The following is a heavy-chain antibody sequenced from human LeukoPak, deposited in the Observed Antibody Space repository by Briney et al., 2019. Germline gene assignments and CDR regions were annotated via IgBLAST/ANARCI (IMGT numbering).Heavy chain of an antibody. V-gene: IGHV3-30*02. CDR3: ARDNYDPKYISSWSGAFDI. Sequence: GGSLRLSCAASGFTFSSYGMHWVRQAPGKGLEWVAFIRYDGSNKYYADSVKGRFTISRDNSKNTLYLHVNSLRAEDTAVYYCARDNYDPKYISSWSGAFDIWGQGTMVTVSS. D-gene: IGHD6-13*01. CDR2: IRYDGSNK. CDR1: GFTFSSYG. J-gene: IGHJ3*02.